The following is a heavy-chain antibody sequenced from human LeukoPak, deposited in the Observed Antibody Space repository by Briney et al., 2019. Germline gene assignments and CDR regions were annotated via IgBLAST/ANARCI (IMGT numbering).Heavy chain of an antibody. CDR2: IYISGST. J-gene: IGHJ6*02. CDR3: ARGLVVPAAILYYYYGMDV. D-gene: IGHD2-2*01. V-gene: IGHV4-61*02. CDR1: GGSIRSGRYY. Sequence: SETLSLTCTVSGGSIRSGRYYWSWIRQPAGTGLEWIGRIYISGSTNYNPSLKSRVTISVDTSKNQFSLKLSSVTAADTAVYYCARGLVVPAAILYYYYGMDVWGQGTTVTVSS.